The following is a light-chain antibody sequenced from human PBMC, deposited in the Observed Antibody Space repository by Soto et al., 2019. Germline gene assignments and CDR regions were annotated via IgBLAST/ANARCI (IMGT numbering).Light chain of an antibody. V-gene: IGKV1-9*01. CDR2: AAS. CDR3: QQLNSFPPWT. CDR1: QSISSY. Sequence: DIQMTQSPSSLSASVVDRVTITFRASQSISSYLNWYQQKPGKAPKLLIYAASTLQSGVPSRFSGSGSGTEFTLTISSLQPEDFGTYYCQQLNSFPPWTFGQGTKVDIK. J-gene: IGKJ1*01.